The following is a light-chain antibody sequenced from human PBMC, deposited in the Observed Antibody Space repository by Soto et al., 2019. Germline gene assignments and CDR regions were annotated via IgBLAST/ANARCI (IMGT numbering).Light chain of an antibody. CDR2: AAS. CDR1: QSIRSW. Sequence: IQMTQSPSTLSASVGDRVTITCRASQSIRSWLTWYQQKPGKAPTLLIYAASNLQSGVPSRFRGSRSGTEFTLTVSSPQPEDFATYYCLQDHDDSWTFGQGTKVDIK. CDR3: LQDHDDSWT. J-gene: IGKJ1*01. V-gene: IGKV1-6*01.